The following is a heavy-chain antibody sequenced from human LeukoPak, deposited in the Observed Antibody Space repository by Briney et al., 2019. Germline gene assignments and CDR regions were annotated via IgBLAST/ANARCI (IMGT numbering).Heavy chain of an antibody. Sequence: SETLSLTCTISSGSISRYYWSWFRQPPGKGLEWIGYIYYSGSTNYNPSLKSRVTISVDTSKNQFSLKLGSVTAADTAVYYCARGDVLLWFGESPAYYYGMDVWGQGTTVTVSS. CDR3: ARGDVLLWFGESPAYYYGMDV. V-gene: IGHV4-59*01. CDR1: SGSISRYY. J-gene: IGHJ6*02. D-gene: IGHD3-10*01. CDR2: IYYSGST.